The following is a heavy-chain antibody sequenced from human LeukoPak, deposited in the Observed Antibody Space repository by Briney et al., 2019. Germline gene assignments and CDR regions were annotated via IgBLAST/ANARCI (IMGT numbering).Heavy chain of an antibody. CDR1: GYTFTSYG. D-gene: IGHD6-19*01. CDR3: ARTDMLYSSGWFDY. V-gene: IGHV1-18*01. J-gene: IGHJ4*02. Sequence: ASVKVSCKASGYTFTSYGISWVRQAPGRGLEWMGWISAYNGNTNYAQKLQGRVTMTTDTSTSTAYMELRSLRSDDTAVYYCARTDMLYSSGWFDYWGQGTLVTVSS. CDR2: ISAYNGNT.